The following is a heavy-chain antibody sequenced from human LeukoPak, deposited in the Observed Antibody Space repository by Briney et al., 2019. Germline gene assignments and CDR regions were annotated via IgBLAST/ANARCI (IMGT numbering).Heavy chain of an antibody. CDR1: GFTFSSYE. Sequence: GGSLRLSCAASGFTFSSYEMNWVRQAPGKGLEWVSYISSSGSTIYYADSVKGRFTISRDNSKNTLYLQMNSLRAEDTAVYYCAKDFCTNGVCSLFDYWGQGTLVTVSS. J-gene: IGHJ4*02. D-gene: IGHD2-8*01. CDR2: ISSSGSTI. CDR3: AKDFCTNGVCSLFDY. V-gene: IGHV3-48*03.